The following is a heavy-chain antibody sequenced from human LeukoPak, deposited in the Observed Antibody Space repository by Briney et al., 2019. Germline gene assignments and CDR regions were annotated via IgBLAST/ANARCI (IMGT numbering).Heavy chain of an antibody. J-gene: IGHJ4*02. CDR1: GGSFSGYY. CDR3: ARGDPDYGDYGVDY. V-gene: IGHV4-34*01. Sequence: SETLSLTCAVCGGSFSGYYWSWIRQPPGKGLEWIGEINHSGSTNYNPSLKSRVTISVDTSKNQFSLKLSSVTAADTAVYYCARGDPDYGDYGVDYWGQGTLVTVSS. CDR2: INHSGST. D-gene: IGHD4-17*01.